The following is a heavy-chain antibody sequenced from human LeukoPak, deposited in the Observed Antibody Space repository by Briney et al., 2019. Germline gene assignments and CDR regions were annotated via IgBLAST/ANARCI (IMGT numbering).Heavy chain of an antibody. D-gene: IGHD5-18*01. J-gene: IGHJ6*02. CDR2: INHSGST. CDR1: GGSFSGYY. CDR3: ARQLGHYGMDV. V-gene: IGHV4-34*01. Sequence: PSETLSLTCAVYGGSFSGYYWSWIRQPPGKGLEWIGEINHSGSTNYNPSLKSRVTISVDTSKNQFSLKLSSVTAADTAVYYCARQLGHYGMDVWGQGTTVTVSS.